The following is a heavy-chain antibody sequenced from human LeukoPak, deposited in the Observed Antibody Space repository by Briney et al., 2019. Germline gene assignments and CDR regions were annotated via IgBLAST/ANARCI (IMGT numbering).Heavy chain of an antibody. CDR1: GYTFTSYG. J-gene: IGHJ4*02. Sequence: ASVKVSCKASGYTFTSYGISWVRQAPGQGLEWMGWISAYNGNTNYAQKLQGRVTMTTDTSTSTAYMELRSLRSDDTVVYYCARFLINSSGWYDDYWGQGTLVTVSS. D-gene: IGHD6-19*01. V-gene: IGHV1-18*01. CDR3: ARFLINSSGWYDDY. CDR2: ISAYNGNT.